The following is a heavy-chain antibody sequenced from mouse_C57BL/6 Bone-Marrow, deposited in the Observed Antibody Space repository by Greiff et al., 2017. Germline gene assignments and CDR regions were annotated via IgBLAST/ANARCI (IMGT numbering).Heavy chain of an antibody. Sequence: EVMLVESGAGLVKPGGSLKLSCAASGFTFSSYAMSWVRQTPEKRLEWVAYISSGGDYIYYADTVKGRFTISRDNARNTLYLQMSSLKSEDTAMYYCTRDRGNWDYWGQGTTLTVSS. CDR1: GFTFSSYA. J-gene: IGHJ2*01. D-gene: IGHD4-1*01. V-gene: IGHV5-9-1*02. CDR2: ISSGGDYI. CDR3: TRDRGNWDY.